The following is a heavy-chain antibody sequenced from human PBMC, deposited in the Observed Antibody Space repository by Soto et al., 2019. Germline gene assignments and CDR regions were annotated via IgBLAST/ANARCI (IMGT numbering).Heavy chain of an antibody. CDR1: GGSISSGGYY. CDR2: IYYSGNT. Sequence: QVQLQESGPGLVKPSQTLSLTCTVSGGSISSGGYYWSWIRQHPGKGLEWIGYIYYSGNTYYNPSPXSXXTISVATSKNQFSLKLTSVTAADTAVYYCARSVFPWGQGTLVTVSS. V-gene: IGHV4-31*03. J-gene: IGHJ5*02. CDR3: ARSVFP.